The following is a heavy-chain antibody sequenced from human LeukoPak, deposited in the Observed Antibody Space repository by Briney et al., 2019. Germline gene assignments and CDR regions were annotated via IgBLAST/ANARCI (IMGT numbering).Heavy chain of an antibody. Sequence: PGGSLRLSCAASRFTFSTYSMNWVRQAPGKGLEWVSSISSRSTYIYYADSVKGRFTISRDNAKNSLYLQMNNLRAEDTAIYYCAKAANYDILTGYYLDYWGQGTLVTVSS. CDR2: ISSRSTYI. D-gene: IGHD3-9*01. CDR3: AKAANYDILTGYYLDY. V-gene: IGHV3-21*04. CDR1: RFTFSTYS. J-gene: IGHJ4*02.